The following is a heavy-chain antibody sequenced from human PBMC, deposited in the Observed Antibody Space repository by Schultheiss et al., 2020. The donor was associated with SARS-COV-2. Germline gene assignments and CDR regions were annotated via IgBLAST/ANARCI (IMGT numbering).Heavy chain of an antibody. CDR3: ARDSSGQYYYYGMDV. Sequence: GGSLRLSCAASGFTVSSYSMNWVRQAPGKGLEWVSGISWSPGSIAYADSVKGRFTISRDNSKNTLYLQMNSLRAEDTAVYYCARDSSGQYYYYGMDVWGQGTTVTVSS. CDR1: GFTVSSYS. J-gene: IGHJ6*02. CDR2: ISWSPGSI. D-gene: IGHD3-22*01. V-gene: IGHV3-NL1*01.